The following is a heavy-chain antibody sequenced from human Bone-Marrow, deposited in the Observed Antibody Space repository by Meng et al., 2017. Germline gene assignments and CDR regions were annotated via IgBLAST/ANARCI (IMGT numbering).Heavy chain of an antibody. J-gene: IGHJ2*01. V-gene: IGHV5-51*01. CDR3: ARSPTTVSNQTHFDL. CDR1: GYSFTDYW. Sequence: GESLKISCEGSGYSFTDYWIAWVRQMPGKGLEWMGIIYPGDSDTRYGPSFQGQVTISAVNSISTAYIQWNSLKASDSAMYYCARSPTTVSNQTHFDLWGRGTLVTVSS. CDR2: IYPGDSDT. D-gene: IGHD4-17*01.